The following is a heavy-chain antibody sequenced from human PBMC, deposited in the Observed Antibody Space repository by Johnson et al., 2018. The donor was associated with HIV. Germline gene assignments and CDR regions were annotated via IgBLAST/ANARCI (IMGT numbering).Heavy chain of an antibody. Sequence: EVQLVESGGGLVQPGGSLRLSCAASGFTVSSNYMSWVRQAPGKGLEWVANIKQDGSEKYYVDSVMGRFTISRDNAKNSLYLQMNSLRAEDTAVYYCAKTRPYLYDSSGYYFGAFDIWGQGTMVTVSS. CDR1: GFTVSSNY. D-gene: IGHD3-22*01. J-gene: IGHJ3*02. V-gene: IGHV3-7*01. CDR3: AKTRPYLYDSSGYYFGAFDI. CDR2: IKQDGSEK.